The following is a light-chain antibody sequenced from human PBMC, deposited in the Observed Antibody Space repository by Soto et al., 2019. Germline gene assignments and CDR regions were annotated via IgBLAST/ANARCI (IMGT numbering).Light chain of an antibody. CDR2: DAS. V-gene: IGKV3-11*01. Sequence: DIVLTQSPAPLSLSPGARATLYSRASQSVSSYLAWYQQKPGQAPRLLIYDASNRATGIPARFSGSGSGTDFTLTISSLEPEDFAVYYCQQRSNWPPFLTVGGGTKVDIK. J-gene: IGKJ4*01. CDR1: QSVSSY. CDR3: QQRSNWPPFLT.